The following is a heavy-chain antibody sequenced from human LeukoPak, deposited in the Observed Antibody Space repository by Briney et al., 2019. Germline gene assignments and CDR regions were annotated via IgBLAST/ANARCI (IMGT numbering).Heavy chain of an antibody. Sequence: GASVKVSCKASGYTFTSYGISWVRQAPGQGLEWMGWISAYNGNTNYAQKFQGRVTMTRDTSISTAYMELSRLRSDDTAVYYCARSRRDYYDSSGYYYLTYWGQGTLVTVSS. CDR2: ISAYNGNT. V-gene: IGHV1-18*01. D-gene: IGHD3-22*01. CDR1: GYTFTSYG. CDR3: ARSRRDYYDSSGYYYLTY. J-gene: IGHJ4*02.